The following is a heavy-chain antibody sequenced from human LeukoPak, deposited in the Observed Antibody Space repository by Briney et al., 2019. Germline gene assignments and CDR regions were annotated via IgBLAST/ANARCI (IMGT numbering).Heavy chain of an antibody. V-gene: IGHV1-69*06. Sequence: SVKVSCKASGGTFSSYAISWVRQAPGQGFEWMGGIIPIFGTANYAQKFQGRVTITADKSTSTAYMELSSLRSEDTAVYYCASPEGYSGYDHYYYGMDVWGKGTTVTVSS. CDR2: IIPIFGTA. CDR1: GGTFSSYA. CDR3: ASPEGYSGYDHYYYGMDV. J-gene: IGHJ6*04. D-gene: IGHD5-12*01.